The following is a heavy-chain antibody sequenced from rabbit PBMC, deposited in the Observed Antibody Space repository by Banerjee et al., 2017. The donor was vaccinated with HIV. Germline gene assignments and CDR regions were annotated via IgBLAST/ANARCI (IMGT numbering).Heavy chain of an antibody. Sequence: QEQLEESGGDLVKPEGSLTLTCKASGFSFSNKYVMCWVRQAPGKGLEWIACINTSSGNTVYASWAKGRFTISKTSSTTVTLQMTSLTASYTATYFCARDFSGVIGWNFNLWGPGTLVTVS. CDR2: INTSSGNT. D-gene: IGHD1-1*01. CDR3: ARDFSGVIGWNFNL. J-gene: IGHJ4*01. CDR1: GFSFSNKYV. V-gene: IGHV1S45*01.